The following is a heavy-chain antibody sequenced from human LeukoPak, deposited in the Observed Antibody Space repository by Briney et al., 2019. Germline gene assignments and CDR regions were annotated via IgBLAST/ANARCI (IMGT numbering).Heavy chain of an antibody. CDR2: IYSGGST. Sequence: GGSLRLSCAASGFTVSSNYMSWVRQAPGKGLEWVSVIYSGGSTYYADSVKGRFTISRDNSKNTLYLQMSSLRAEDTAVYYCARTGPTGAFDIWGQGTMVTVSS. V-gene: IGHV3-53*01. D-gene: IGHD4-11*01. J-gene: IGHJ3*02. CDR1: GFTVSSNY. CDR3: ARTGPTGAFDI.